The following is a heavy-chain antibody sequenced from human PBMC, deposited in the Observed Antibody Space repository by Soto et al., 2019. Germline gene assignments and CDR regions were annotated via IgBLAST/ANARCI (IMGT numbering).Heavy chain of an antibody. V-gene: IGHV1-46*01. CDR3: ARGGHVVVVTAALDY. CDR1: GDTFTDYY. J-gene: IGHJ4*02. Sequence: QVQLVQSGAEVKKPGASVKVSCKASGDTFTDYYIHWVRQAPGQGLEWMGTVNPSGGHTTYAQHFLCRVTMTRDTSTSTRYMELTSLTSEDTAVYYCARGGHVVVVTAALDYWGQGTLVTVSS. D-gene: IGHD2-21*02. CDR2: VNPSGGHT.